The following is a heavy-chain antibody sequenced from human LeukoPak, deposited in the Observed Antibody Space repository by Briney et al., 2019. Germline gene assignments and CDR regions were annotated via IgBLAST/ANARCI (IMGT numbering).Heavy chain of an antibody. V-gene: IGHV1-69*13. D-gene: IGHD3-22*01. CDR2: IIPIFGTA. CDR3: ARLNYYDSSGYDDY. Sequence: GASVKVSCKASGGTFSSYAISWVRQAPGQGLGWMGGIIPIFGTANYAQKFQGRVTITADESTSTAYMELSSLRSEDTAVYYCARLNYYDSSGYDDYWGQGTLVTVSS. J-gene: IGHJ4*02. CDR1: GGTFSSYA.